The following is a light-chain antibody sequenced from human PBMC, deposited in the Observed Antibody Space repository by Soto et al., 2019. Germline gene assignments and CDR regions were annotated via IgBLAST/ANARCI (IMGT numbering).Light chain of an antibody. CDR2: EVS. J-gene: IGLJ3*02. CDR1: SSDIGAYNY. CDR3: SSYAGSNDRWV. Sequence: QSALTQPPSASGSPGQSVTISCTGTSSDIGAYNYVSWYQQHPGKAPKLMIHEVSKRPSGVPDRFSGSKSGNTASLTVSGLQAEDEADDYCSSYAGSNDRWVFGGGTQLTVL. V-gene: IGLV2-8*01.